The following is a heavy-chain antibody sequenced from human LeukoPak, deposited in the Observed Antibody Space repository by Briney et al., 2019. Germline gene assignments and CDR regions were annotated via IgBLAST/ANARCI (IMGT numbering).Heavy chain of an antibody. CDR2: IYYSGST. D-gene: IGHD4-17*01. J-gene: IGHJ4*02. V-gene: IGHV4-30-4*01. Sequence: SQTLSLTCTVSGGSISSGDYYWSWIRQPPGKGLEWIGYIYYSGSTYYNPSLKSRVTISVGTSKNQFSLKLSSVTAADTAVYYCAREPGHYDSKPLDYWGQGTLVTVSS. CDR1: GGSISSGDYY. CDR3: AREPGHYDSKPLDY.